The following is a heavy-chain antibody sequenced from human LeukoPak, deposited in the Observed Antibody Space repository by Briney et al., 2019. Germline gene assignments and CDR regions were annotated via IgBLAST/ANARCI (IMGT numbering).Heavy chain of an antibody. D-gene: IGHD2-2*02. CDR1: VGSISSGNW. CDR2: IYHNGTP. CDR3: ATAPILRGEGGEHYKYGMDV. V-gene: IGHV4-4*02. Sequence: TSETLSLTCAVSVGSISSGNWWSWVRPSPGKGLEWIEEIYHNGTPNYSPSLKSRVTISADTFKNHFSLKLTSVTAADTAVYYCATAPILRGEGGEHYKYGMDVWGQGTTVIVSS. J-gene: IGHJ6*02.